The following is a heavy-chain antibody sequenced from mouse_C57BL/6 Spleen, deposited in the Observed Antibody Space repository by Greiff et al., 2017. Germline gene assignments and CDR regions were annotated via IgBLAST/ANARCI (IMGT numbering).Heavy chain of an antibody. Sequence: EVKLVESGGGLVKPGGSLKLSCAASGFTFSSYAMSWVRQTPEKRLEWVATISDGGSYTYYPDNVKGRFTISRDNAKNNLYLQMSHLKSEDTAMYYCARVPGQGPLDYWGQGTTLTVSS. CDR1: GFTFSSYA. CDR3: ARVPGQGPLDY. V-gene: IGHV5-4*03. CDR2: ISDGGSYT. D-gene: IGHD3-2*02. J-gene: IGHJ2*01.